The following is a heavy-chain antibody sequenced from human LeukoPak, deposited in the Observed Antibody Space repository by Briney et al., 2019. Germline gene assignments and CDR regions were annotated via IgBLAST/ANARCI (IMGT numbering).Heavy chain of an antibody. CDR1: GFTFGSYW. J-gene: IGHJ6*02. CDR2: INSDGSST. Sequence: PGGSLRLSCAASGFTFGSYWMHWVRQAPGKGLVWVSRINSDGSSTSYADSVKGRFTISRDNAKNTLYLQMNSLRAEDTAVYYCARTYYYGSGSASPYYYYGMDVWGQGTTVTVSS. D-gene: IGHD3-10*01. V-gene: IGHV3-74*01. CDR3: ARTYYYGSGSASPYYYYGMDV.